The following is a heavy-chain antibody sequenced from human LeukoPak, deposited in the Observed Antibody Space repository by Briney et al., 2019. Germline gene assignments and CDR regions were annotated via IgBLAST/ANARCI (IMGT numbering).Heavy chain of an antibody. D-gene: IGHD6-13*01. Sequence: GGSLRLACAASGFTFSSCGMHLVRQAPGKGLEWVAVIWYDGSNKYYADSVKGRFTISRDNSKNTLYLQMNSLRVEDTAVYYCARSQQLGAFDIWGQGTMVTVSS. CDR3: ARSQQLGAFDI. V-gene: IGHV3-33*01. CDR1: GFTFSSCG. CDR2: IWYDGSNK. J-gene: IGHJ3*02.